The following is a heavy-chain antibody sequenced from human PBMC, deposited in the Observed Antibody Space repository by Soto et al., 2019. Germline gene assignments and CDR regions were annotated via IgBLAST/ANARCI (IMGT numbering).Heavy chain of an antibody. D-gene: IGHD6-13*01. V-gene: IGHV3-30-3*01. CDR2: ISYDGSNK. J-gene: IGHJ4*02. CDR1: GFTFSSYA. Sequence: QVQLVESGGGVVQPGRSLRLSCAASGFTFSSYAMHWVRQAPGKGLEWVAVISYDGSNKYYADSVKGRFTISRDNSKNTLYLQMNSLRAEDTAVYYCEVIAAAGTVSGYWGKGTLVTVSS. CDR3: EVIAAAGTVSGY.